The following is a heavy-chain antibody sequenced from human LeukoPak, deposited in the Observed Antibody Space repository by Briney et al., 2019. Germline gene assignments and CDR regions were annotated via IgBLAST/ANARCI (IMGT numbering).Heavy chain of an antibody. D-gene: IGHD2-15*01. V-gene: IGHV4-30-4*01. CDR1: GGSISSGDYS. J-gene: IGHJ3*02. Sequence: SETLSLTCTVSGGSISSGDYSWSWIRQPPGKGLEWIGYIYYSGSTYYNPSLKSRVTISVDTSKNQFSLKLSSVTAADTAVCYCARVVAANRNAFDIWGQGTMVTVSS. CDR2: IYYSGST. CDR3: ARVVAANRNAFDI.